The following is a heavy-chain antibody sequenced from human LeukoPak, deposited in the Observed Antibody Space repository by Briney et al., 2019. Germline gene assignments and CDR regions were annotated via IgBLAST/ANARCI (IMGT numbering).Heavy chain of an antibody. CDR2: IYHSGST. J-gene: IGHJ6*03. D-gene: IGHD4-11*01. V-gene: IGHV4-38-2*02. Sequence: SETLSLTCTVSGYSISSGYYWGWSRQPPGKGLEWIGSIYHSGSTYYNPSLKSRVTISVDTSKNQFSLKLSSVTAADTAVYYCARDDYSKGYYYYYMDVWGKGTTVTVSS. CDR1: GYSISSGYY. CDR3: ARDDYSKGYYYYYMDV.